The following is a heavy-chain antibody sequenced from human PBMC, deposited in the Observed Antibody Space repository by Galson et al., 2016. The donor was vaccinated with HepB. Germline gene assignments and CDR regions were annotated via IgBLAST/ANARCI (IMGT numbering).Heavy chain of an antibody. J-gene: IGHJ4*02. Sequence: SLRLSCAASGFTFSSYGMHWVRQAPGKGLEWVAFISYDGSNKKYADSVKGRFTISRDNSKKTLYLQMNSLRAEDTAVCYCAKDGRIHCSGASCHDHFHYWGQGTLVTVSS. D-gene: IGHD2-2*01. V-gene: IGHV3-30*18. CDR2: ISYDGSNK. CDR3: AKDGRIHCSGASCHDHFHY. CDR1: GFTFSSYG.